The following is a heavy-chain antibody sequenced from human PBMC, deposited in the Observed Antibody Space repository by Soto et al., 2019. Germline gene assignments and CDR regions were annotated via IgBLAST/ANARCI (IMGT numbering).Heavy chain of an antibody. J-gene: IGHJ4*02. CDR2: ISAYNGNT. Sequence: QVQLVQSGAEVKKPGASVKVSCKASGYTFTSYGISWVRQAPGQGLEWMGWISAYNGNTNYAQKLQGRVTMTTDTSTSKAYMELRRLRSDDTAVYYCARAPILGDIVAGPDYWGQGTLVTVSS. V-gene: IGHV1-18*01. CDR1: GYTFTSYG. CDR3: ARAPILGDIVAGPDY. D-gene: IGHD2-15*01.